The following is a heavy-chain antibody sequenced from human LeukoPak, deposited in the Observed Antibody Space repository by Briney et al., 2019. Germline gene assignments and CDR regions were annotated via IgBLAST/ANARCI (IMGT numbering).Heavy chain of an antibody. CDR3: AKDPGYDPYFDY. CDR1: GFTFSSYG. V-gene: IGHV3-30*18. J-gene: IGHJ4*02. D-gene: IGHD5-12*01. CDR2: ISYDGSNK. Sequence: PGRSLRLSCAASGFTFSSYGMHWVRQAPGKGPEWVAVISYDGSNKYYADSVKGRFTISRDNSKNTLYLQMNSLRAEDTAVYYCAKDPGYDPYFDYWGQGTLVTVSS.